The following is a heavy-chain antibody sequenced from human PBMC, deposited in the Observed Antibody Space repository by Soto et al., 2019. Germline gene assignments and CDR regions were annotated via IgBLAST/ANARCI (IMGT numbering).Heavy chain of an antibody. D-gene: IGHD2-15*01. J-gene: IGHJ6*02. V-gene: IGHV1-69*13. CDR2: IIPIFGTA. CDR1: GGTFSSYA. CDR3: ARAPGYGCSGGSCYSFPIRYYYGMDV. Sequence: ASVKVSCKASGGTFSSYAISWVRQAPGQGLEWMGGIIPIFGTANYAQKFQGRVTITADESTSTAYMELSSLRSEDTAVYYCARAPGYGCSGGSCYSFPIRYYYGMDVWGQGTTVTVSS.